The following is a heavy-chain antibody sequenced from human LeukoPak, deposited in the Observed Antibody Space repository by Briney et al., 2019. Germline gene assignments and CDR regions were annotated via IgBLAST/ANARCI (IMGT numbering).Heavy chain of an antibody. CDR1: GGSISSGGYY. V-gene: IGHV4-31*03. J-gene: IGHJ4*02. CDR2: IYYSGST. Sequence: SETLSLTCTVSGGSISSGGYYWSWIRPHPGKGLEWIGYIYYSGSTYYNPSLKSRVTISVDTSKNQFSLKLSSVTAADTAVYYCARCEALDYGDYQYYFDYWGQGTLVTVSS. D-gene: IGHD4-17*01. CDR3: ARCEALDYGDYQYYFDY.